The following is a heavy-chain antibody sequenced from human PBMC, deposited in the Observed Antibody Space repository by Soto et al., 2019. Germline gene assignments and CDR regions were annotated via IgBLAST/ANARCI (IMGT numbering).Heavy chain of an antibody. CDR3: ARDLGCSSGCDAFDI. Sequence: PGGSLRLSCAASGFTFSSYAMSWVRQAPGKGLERVSAISGSGGSTYYADSVKGRFTISRDNSKNSLYLQMNSLRAEDTVVYFFARDLGCSSGCDAFDIWGQGTMVTVSS. CDR2: ISGSGGST. CDR1: GFTFSSYA. J-gene: IGHJ3*02. D-gene: IGHD6-19*01. V-gene: IGHV3-23*01.